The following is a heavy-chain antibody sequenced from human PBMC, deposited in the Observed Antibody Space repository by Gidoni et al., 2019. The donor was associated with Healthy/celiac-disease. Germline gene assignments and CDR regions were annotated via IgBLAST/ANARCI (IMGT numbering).Heavy chain of an antibody. CDR2: IYPGDSDT. V-gene: IGHV5-51*01. Sequence: EVQLVQSGAEVKKPGESLKISCKGSGYSFTSYWIGWVRQMPGKGLEWMGSIYPGDSDTRYSPSFQGQVTISADKSISTAYLQWSSLKASDTAMYYCAREPYIDCGGDCYPRPATLYYFDYWGQGTLVTVSS. CDR1: GYSFTSYW. D-gene: IGHD2-21*02. J-gene: IGHJ4*02. CDR3: AREPYIDCGGDCYPRPATLYYFDY.